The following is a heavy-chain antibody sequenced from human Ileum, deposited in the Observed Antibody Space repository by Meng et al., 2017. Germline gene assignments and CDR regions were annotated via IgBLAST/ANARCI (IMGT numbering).Heavy chain of an antibody. CDR2: VHHSRST. V-gene: IGHV4-4*02. CDR3: ARADYVRYFDL. CDR1: CGSTESNNR. D-gene: IGHD3-10*02. Sequence: WGTRLLSPAGTQSLTAAVSCGSTESNNRLTWIPQPPGQGLECIGEVHHSRSTHYNPSLQSRVTISIDNSKNRFSLSLNSVTAADTAIYYCARADYVRYFDLWGRGTLVTVSS. J-gene: IGHJ2*01.